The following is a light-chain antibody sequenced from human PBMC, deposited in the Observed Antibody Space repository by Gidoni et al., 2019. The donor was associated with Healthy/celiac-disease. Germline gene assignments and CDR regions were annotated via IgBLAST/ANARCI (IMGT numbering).Light chain of an antibody. CDR3: QQRSNWWT. CDR2: DAS. J-gene: IGKJ1*01. V-gene: IGKV3-11*01. Sequence: VLTQSPATLSLSPAERATLSCRASQSVSSYLAWYQQKPAQAPRLLIYDASNRATGIPARFSGSGSGTDFTLTISSLEQEDFADYYCQQRSNWWTFGEGTKVEIK. CDR1: QSVSSY.